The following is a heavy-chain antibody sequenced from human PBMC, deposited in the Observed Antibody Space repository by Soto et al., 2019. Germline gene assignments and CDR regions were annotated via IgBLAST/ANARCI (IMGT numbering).Heavy chain of an antibody. V-gene: IGHV3-21*01. CDR3: ARGYCSGGSCSYYFDY. Sequence: EVQLVESGGGLVKPGGSLRLSCAASGFTFSSYTMNWVRQAPGKGLEWVSSISSGSNYIYYADSVKGRFTISRDNAENSLYLQMNSLGAEDTAVYYCARGYCSGGSCSYYFDYWGQGTLVTVSS. J-gene: IGHJ4*02. CDR1: GFTFSSYT. CDR2: ISSGSNYI. D-gene: IGHD2-15*01.